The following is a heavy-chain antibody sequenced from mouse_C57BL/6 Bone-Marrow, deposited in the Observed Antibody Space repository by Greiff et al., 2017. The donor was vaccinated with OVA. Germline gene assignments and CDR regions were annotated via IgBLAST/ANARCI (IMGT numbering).Heavy chain of an antibody. V-gene: IGHV3-6*01. CDR3: ASPYDYDWFAY. CDR2: ISYDGSN. J-gene: IGHJ3*01. CDR1: GYSITSGYY. D-gene: IGHD2-4*01. Sequence: EVQLQQSGPGLVKPSQSLSLTCSVTGYSITSGYYWNWIRQFPGNKLEWMGYISYDGSNNYNPSLKNRISITRDTSKNQFFLKLNSVTTEDTATYYCASPYDYDWFAYWGQGTLVTVSA.